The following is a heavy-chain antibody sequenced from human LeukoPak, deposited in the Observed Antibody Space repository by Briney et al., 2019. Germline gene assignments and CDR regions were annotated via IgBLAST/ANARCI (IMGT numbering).Heavy chain of an antibody. Sequence: SETLSLTCTVSGVSISSYYWTWIRQPPGKGLEWIGNINYSGSTKYNPSLKSRVTIPVDTSKNQFSLKLSSVTAADTAVYYCARWYYDSSGYRYFDYWSQGTLVTVSS. D-gene: IGHD3-22*01. CDR3: ARWYYDSSGYRYFDY. CDR1: GVSISSYY. J-gene: IGHJ4*02. V-gene: IGHV4-59*01. CDR2: INYSGST.